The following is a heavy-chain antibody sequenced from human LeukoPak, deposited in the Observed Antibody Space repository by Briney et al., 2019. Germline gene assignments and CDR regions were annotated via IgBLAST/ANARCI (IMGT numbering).Heavy chain of an antibody. CDR2: ISTYNGNT. CDR1: GYTFKTFG. D-gene: IGHD3-3*01. V-gene: IGHV1-18*01. J-gene: IGHJ1*01. Sequence: ASVKVSCKASGYTFKTFGITWVRQAPGQGLEWMGWISTYNGNTNYEQKFQGRVTVTADTSANTAYMEMRGLRSDDTAVYYCATGFLQWLRILEHWGQGTLVTVSS. CDR3: ATGFLQWLRILEH.